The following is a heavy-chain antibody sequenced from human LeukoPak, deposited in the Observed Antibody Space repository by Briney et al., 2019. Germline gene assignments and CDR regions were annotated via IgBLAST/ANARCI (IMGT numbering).Heavy chain of an antibody. CDR3: ARDLGDYPLDY. D-gene: IGHD4-11*01. CDR2: ISSNGGGT. V-gene: IGHV3-23*01. Sequence: PGGSLRLSCAASRFTLSSYAMTRVRQSPGKGLEWGSSISSNGGGTYYAVSVKGRFIISRDNAKTSRYLQMNSPRAEDTALYYCARDLGDYPLDYWGQGTLVTVSS. CDR1: RFTLSSYA. J-gene: IGHJ4*02.